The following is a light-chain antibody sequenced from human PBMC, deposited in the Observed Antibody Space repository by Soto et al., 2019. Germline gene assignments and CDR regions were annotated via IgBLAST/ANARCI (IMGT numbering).Light chain of an antibody. CDR2: ASS. J-gene: IGKJ1*01. Sequence: IQMTQSPSSLSASVGDRISITCRASQTIGTYLNWYQQIPGKAPKLLIYASSSLQTGVPSRFSGYDSGTHITLTINRRQPGDFVTYYCQQSFNLPRTCRPGTRVEIK. V-gene: IGKV1-39*01. CDR1: QTIGTY. CDR3: QQSFNLPRT.